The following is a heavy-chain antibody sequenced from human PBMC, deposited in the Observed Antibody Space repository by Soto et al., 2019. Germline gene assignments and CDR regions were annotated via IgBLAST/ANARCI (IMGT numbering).Heavy chain of an antibody. J-gene: IGHJ2*01. V-gene: IGHV1-69*06. CDR3: ARDATGSFGYFDL. CDR1: GATFSGFA. Sequence: QVQLVQSGAEVKKPGSSVKASCEASGATFSGFAINWLRQAPGQGPEWMGWIIPMFGAADYAQKFQGRLTITADKSTTTVFMELSRLRSDDTAVYYCARDATGSFGYFDLWGRGTLVTVSS. CDR2: IIPMFGAA.